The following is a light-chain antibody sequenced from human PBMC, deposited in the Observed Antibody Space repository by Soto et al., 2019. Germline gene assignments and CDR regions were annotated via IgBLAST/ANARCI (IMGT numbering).Light chain of an antibody. J-gene: IGLJ1*01. V-gene: IGLV1-47*01. Sequence: QSVLLPTPSASGTPGQRLTISCSGSSSNIGSNYVFWYQQLPGTAPKVLIYRNNRRPSGVSDRSSGSKIGTSASLAISGLRFEDEADYYCAAWDESLNGLYVFGTGTKVTVL. CDR3: AAWDESLNGLYV. CDR1: SSNIGSNY. CDR2: RNN.